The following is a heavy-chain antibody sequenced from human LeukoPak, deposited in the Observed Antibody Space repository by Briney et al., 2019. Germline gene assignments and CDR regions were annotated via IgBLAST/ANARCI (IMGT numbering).Heavy chain of an antibody. D-gene: IGHD3-3*01. CDR2: ISGSGGST. Sequence: GGSLRLSCAASGFTFDDYAMHWVRQAPGKGLEWVSAISGSGGSTYYADSVKGRFTISRDNSKNTLYLQMNSLRAEDTAVYYCAKGEWLLHLDYWGQGTLVTVSS. V-gene: IGHV3-23*01. CDR1: GFTFDDYA. J-gene: IGHJ4*02. CDR3: AKGEWLLHLDY.